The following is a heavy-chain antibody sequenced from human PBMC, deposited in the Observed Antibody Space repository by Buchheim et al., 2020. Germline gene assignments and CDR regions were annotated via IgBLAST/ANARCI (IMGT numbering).Heavy chain of an antibody. D-gene: IGHD4-11*01. CDR2: ISYDGSNK. CDR1: RFTFSSYA. CDR3: ARGGGYSNYVGGMDV. V-gene: IGHV3-30*04. Sequence: QVQLVESGGGVVQPGRSLSLSCTASRFTFSSYAMHWVRQAPGKGLEWVAVISYDGSNKYYADSVKGRFTISRDNSKNTLYLQMNSLRAEDTAVYYCARGGGYSNYVGGMDVGGQGTT. J-gene: IGHJ6*02.